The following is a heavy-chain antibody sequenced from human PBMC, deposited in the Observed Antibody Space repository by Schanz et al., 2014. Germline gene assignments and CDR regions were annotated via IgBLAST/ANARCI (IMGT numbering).Heavy chain of an antibody. CDR1: GYTFNNHG. CDR2: INAHTGNT. V-gene: IGHV1-18*01. CDR3: ARVHIATYHYSSPGAFDI. J-gene: IGHJ3*02. Sequence: QGQLVQSGGEVKKPGASATVSCKASGYTFNNHGISWVRQAPGQGPELMGWINAHTGNTQYAQKFQGRVNMTRDTVTTTVHLELTRLRTDDTAIYYCARVHIATYHYSSPGAFDIWGQGTRVTVSS. D-gene: IGHD6-19*01.